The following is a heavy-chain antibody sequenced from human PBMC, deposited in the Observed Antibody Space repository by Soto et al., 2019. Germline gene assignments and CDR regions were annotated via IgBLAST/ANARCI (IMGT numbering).Heavy chain of an antibody. CDR2: IYYGGST. Sequence: SETLSLTCTVSGGSISSGGYYWSWIRQHPGKGLEWTGYIYYGGSTYYNPSLKSRVTISVDTSKNQFSLKLSSVTAADTAVYYCARDGRFLEWSGYYYYGMDVWGQGTTVTVSS. CDR3: ARDGRFLEWSGYYYYGMDV. CDR1: GGSISSGGYY. D-gene: IGHD3-3*01. J-gene: IGHJ6*02. V-gene: IGHV4-31*03.